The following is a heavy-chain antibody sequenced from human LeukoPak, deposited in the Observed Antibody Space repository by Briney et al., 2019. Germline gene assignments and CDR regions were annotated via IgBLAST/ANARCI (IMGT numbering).Heavy chain of an antibody. CDR3: AKYDSSGYPYY. J-gene: IGHJ4*02. Sequence: GGSLRLSCAASGFTFSSYAMHWVRQAPGKGLEWVAVISYDGSNKYYADSVKGRFTISRDNSKNTLYLQMNSLRAEDTAVYYCAKYDSSGYPYYWGQGTLVTVSS. V-gene: IGHV3-30-3*01. CDR1: GFTFSSYA. CDR2: ISYDGSNK. D-gene: IGHD3-22*01.